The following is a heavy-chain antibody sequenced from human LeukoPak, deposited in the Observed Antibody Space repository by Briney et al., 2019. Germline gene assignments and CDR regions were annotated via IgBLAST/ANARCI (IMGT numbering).Heavy chain of an antibody. D-gene: IGHD3-3*01. CDR3: ARATPNYDFWSGYRMGFDY. CDR1: GYTFTSYG. V-gene: IGHV1-18*01. J-gene: IGHJ4*02. Sequence: ASVKVSCKASGYTFTSYGISWVRQAPGQGLEWMGWISAYNGNTNYAQKLQGRVTMTTDTSTSTAYMELRSLRSDDTAVYYCARATPNYDFWSGYRMGFDYWGQGTLVTVSS. CDR2: ISAYNGNT.